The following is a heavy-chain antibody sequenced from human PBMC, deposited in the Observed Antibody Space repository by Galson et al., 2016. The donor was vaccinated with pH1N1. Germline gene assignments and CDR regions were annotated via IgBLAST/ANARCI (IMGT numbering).Heavy chain of an antibody. CDR1: SYTFSSYG. CDR2: ISAYNGNT. V-gene: IGHV1-18*01. D-gene: IGHD2-2*01. CDR3: ATVRSTGEGIVVVPAATDFDY. Sequence: SVKVSCKASSYTFSSYGISWVRQAPGQGLECMGWISAYNGNTKYVQTLQGRVTMTTDTSTSTPYMELRSLRPEDTAVYYCATVRSTGEGIVVVPAATDFDYWGQGTTVTVSS. J-gene: IGHJ4*03.